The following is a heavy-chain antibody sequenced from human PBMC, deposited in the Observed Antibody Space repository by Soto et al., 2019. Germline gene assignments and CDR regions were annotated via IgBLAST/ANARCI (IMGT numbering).Heavy chain of an antibody. CDR1: GGSFSGYY. V-gene: IGHV4-34*01. Sequence: SETLSLTCAVYGGSFSGYYWSWIRQPPGKGLEWIGEINHSGSTNYNPSLKSRVTISVDTSKNQFSLKLSSVTAADTAVYYCARARRYRIGGYGMDVWVQGTTVT. D-gene: IGHD3-9*01. CDR2: INHSGST. CDR3: ARARRYRIGGYGMDV. J-gene: IGHJ6*02.